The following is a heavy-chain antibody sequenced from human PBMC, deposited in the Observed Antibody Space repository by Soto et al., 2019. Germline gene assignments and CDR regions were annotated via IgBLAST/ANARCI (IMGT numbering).Heavy chain of an antibody. CDR3: ARFSAAAGTIDY. CDR1: GDSVSSNSAA. Sequence: SQTLSLTCAISGDSVSSNSAAWNWIRQSPSRGLEWLGRTYYKSKWYNDYAVSVKSRITINPDTFKNQFSLQLNSVTSEDTAVYYCARFSAAAGTIDYWGQGTLVTSPQ. D-gene: IGHD6-13*01. CDR2: TYYKSKWYN. V-gene: IGHV6-1*01. J-gene: IGHJ4*02.